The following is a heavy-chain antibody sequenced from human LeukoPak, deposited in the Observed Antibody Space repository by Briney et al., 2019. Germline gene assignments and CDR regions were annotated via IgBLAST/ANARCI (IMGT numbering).Heavy chain of an antibody. CDR3: ARDPSIAVPGSTDYYYMDV. V-gene: IGHV1-46*01. D-gene: IGHD6-19*01. J-gene: IGHJ6*03. CDR2: INPSGGST. Sequence: ASVKVSCKASGYTFTSYYMHWVRQAPGQGLEWMGIINPSGGSTSYAQKFQGRVTMTRDMSTSTVYMELSSLRSEDTAVYYCARDPSIAVPGSTDYYYMDVWGKGTTVTVSS. CDR1: GYTFTSYY.